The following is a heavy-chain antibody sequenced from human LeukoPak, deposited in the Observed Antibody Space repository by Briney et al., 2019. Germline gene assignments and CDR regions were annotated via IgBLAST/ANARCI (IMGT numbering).Heavy chain of an antibody. J-gene: IGHJ5*02. CDR1: GYMFINYD. CDR2: MTPKTGNS. V-gene: IGHV1-8*01. CDR3: ARKTCTSTSCLHP. D-gene: IGHD2-2*01. Sequence: GASVKVYCKASGYMFINYDINWVRQAAGQGLEWMAWMTPKTGNSGSAQKFQGRVTLTRDTSTDTAYMELSNLRSEDTAIYYCARKTCTSTSCLHPWGQGTLVTVSS.